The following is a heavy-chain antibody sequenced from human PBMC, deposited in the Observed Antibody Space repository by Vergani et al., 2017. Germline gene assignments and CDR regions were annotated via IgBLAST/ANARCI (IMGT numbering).Heavy chain of an antibody. CDR1: GGSFSGYY. CDR2: INHSGST. Sequence: QVQLQQWGAGLLKPSETLSLTCAVYGGSFSGYYWSWIRQPPGKGLEWIGEINHSGSTNYNPSRKSRVTISVDTSKNQFSLKLSSVTAADTAVYYCARTYDSSGYLDYWGQGTLVTVSS. D-gene: IGHD3-22*01. V-gene: IGHV4-34*01. CDR3: ARTYDSSGYLDY. J-gene: IGHJ4*02.